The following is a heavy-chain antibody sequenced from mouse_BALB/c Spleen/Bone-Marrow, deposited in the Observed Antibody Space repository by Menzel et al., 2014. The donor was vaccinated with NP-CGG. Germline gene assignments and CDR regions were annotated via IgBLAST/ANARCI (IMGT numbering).Heavy chain of an antibody. D-gene: IGHD1-1*01. CDR2: IWAGGST. J-gene: IGHJ4*01. CDR3: ARDYYGSLYAMDY. V-gene: IGHV2-9*02. Sequence: VMLVESGPGLVAPSQSLSITCTVSGFSLXSYGVHWVRQPPGKGLEWLGVIWAGGSTNYNSALMSRLSISKDNSKSQVFLKMNSLQTDDTAMYYCARDYYGSLYAMDYWGQGTSVTVSS. CDR1: GFSLXSYG.